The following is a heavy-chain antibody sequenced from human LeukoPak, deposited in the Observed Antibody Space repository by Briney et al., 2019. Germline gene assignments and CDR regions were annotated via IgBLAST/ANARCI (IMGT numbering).Heavy chain of an antibody. Sequence: SETLSLTCAVYGASFSGPHWTWIRQPPGKGLEWIGEINHRGSTNYNPSLKSRVTLSVDMSKNQFSLRLTSLTAADTAVYYCARGDSYGEFDYWGQGTLVTVSS. CDR1: GASFSGPH. CDR3: ARGDSYGEFDY. V-gene: IGHV4-34*01. D-gene: IGHD5-18*01. J-gene: IGHJ4*02. CDR2: INHRGST.